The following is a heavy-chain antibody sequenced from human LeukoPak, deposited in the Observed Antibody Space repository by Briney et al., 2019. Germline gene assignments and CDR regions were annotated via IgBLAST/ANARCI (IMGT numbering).Heavy chain of an antibody. V-gene: IGHV3-23*01. D-gene: IGHD1-26*01. Sequence: GSLRLSCAASGFTFRSYAMSWVRRAPGKGVEGVSDISGNGRDTFYADCVRGRLTIYRDNSKNTLYLQMNNLRSEDTAVYYCAKVVNSGNYYYFDYWGQGTLVTVSS. CDR3: AKVVNSGNYYYFDY. CDR1: GFTFRSYA. J-gene: IGHJ4*02. CDR2: ISGNGRDT.